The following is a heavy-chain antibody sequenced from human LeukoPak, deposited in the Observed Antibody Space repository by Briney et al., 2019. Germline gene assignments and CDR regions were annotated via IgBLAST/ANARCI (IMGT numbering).Heavy chain of an antibody. CDR3: ARDPRSLNYDFWSGYYGSCYFDY. J-gene: IGHJ4*02. Sequence: SVKVSCKSSGGTFSSDAINWVRQAPGQGLEWMGGIIPVFGTSNFAQKFQGRITITADKSTSTAYMELSSLRSEDPAVYYCARDPRSLNYDFWSGYYGSCYFDYWGQGTLVTVSS. V-gene: IGHV1-69*06. CDR1: GGTFSSDA. CDR2: IIPVFGTS. D-gene: IGHD3-3*01.